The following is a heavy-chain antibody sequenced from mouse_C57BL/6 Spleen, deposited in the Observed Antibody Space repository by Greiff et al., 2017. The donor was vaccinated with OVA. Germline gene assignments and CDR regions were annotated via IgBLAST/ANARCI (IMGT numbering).Heavy chain of an antibody. CDR2: IDPEDGAT. CDR3: ARSSYYSRPTRYFDY. Sequence: VHVKQSGAELVKPGASVKLSCTASGFNIKDYYMHWVKQRTAQGLEWIGRIDPEDGATKYAPKFQGKATITADTSSNTAYLQLSRLTSEDTAVYDCARSSYYSRPTRYFDYWGQGTTLTVSS. V-gene: IGHV14-2*01. J-gene: IGHJ2*01. D-gene: IGHD2-12*01. CDR1: GFNIKDYY.